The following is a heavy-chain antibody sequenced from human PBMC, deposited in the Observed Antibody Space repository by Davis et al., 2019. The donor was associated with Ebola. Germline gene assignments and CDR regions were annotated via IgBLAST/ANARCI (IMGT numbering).Heavy chain of an antibody. CDR2: ISGSGGST. CDR1: GFTFSSYA. CDR3: AKQGYCSGGSCYRNFDY. D-gene: IGHD2-15*01. V-gene: IGHV3-23*01. J-gene: IGHJ4*02. Sequence: GESLKISCAASGFTFSSYAMSWVRQAPGKGLEWVSAISGSGGSTYYADSVKGRFTISRDNSKNTLYLQMNSLRTEDTAVYYCAKQGYCSGGSCYRNFDYWGQGTLVTVSS.